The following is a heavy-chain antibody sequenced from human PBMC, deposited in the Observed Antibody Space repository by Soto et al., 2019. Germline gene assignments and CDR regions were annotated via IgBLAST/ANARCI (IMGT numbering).Heavy chain of an antibody. D-gene: IGHD1-26*01. Sequence: GGSLRLSCAASGVTFSNAWMNWVRQAPGKGLEWVSFITSSSDKTYYADSVKGRFTVSRDNAKNSLYLQMNSLRDEDTAVYYCARDLSSSGTYGLIWGQGALVTVSS. J-gene: IGHJ4*02. CDR1: GVTFSNAW. CDR2: ITSSSDKT. V-gene: IGHV3-48*02. CDR3: ARDLSSSGTYGLI.